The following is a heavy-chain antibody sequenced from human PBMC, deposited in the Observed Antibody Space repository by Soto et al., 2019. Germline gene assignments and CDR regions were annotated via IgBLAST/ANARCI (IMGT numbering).Heavy chain of an antibody. D-gene: IGHD3-16*02. CDR1: GFTFSNYG. V-gene: IGHV3-33*01. CDR2: IWYDGNNK. CDR3: ARDGDAFWGRYPVENPAAYFFDY. Sequence: QVLMMEAGGGVVQPGRSLRLYCAASGFTFSNYGLHWVRQAPGKGLEWVAVIWYDGNNKYYADSVKGRFTISRDNSNITLYLQMNSLRAEDKALYYCARDGDAFWGRYPVENPAAYFFDYWGQGTLVTVSS. J-gene: IGHJ4*02.